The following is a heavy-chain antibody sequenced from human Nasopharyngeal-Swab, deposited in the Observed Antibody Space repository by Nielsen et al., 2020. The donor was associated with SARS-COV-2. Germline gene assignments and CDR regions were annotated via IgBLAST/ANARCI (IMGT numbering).Heavy chain of an antibody. CDR2: IHSDGSST. J-gene: IGHJ6*04. V-gene: IGHV3-74*01. CDR1: GFTFSSYC. D-gene: IGHD3-22*01. Sequence: GESLKISCAASGFTFSSYCMHLVRQAPGKVLVWVSRIHSDGSSTSYADSVKGRFTISRDNAKNTLYLQMNSLRAEDTAVYYCAFVAGDYYDSSGYYPHYYGMDVWGKGTTVTVSS. CDR3: AFVAGDYYDSSGYYPHYYGMDV.